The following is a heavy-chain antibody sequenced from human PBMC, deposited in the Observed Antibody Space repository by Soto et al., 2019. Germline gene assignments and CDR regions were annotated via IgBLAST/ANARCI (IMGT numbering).Heavy chain of an antibody. CDR1: GGYFGGYD. Sequence: SETHSLTCAVYGGYFGGYDVSWIRQPPGKGLEWIGEINHSGSTNYNPSLKSRVTISVDTSKNQFSLKLSSVTAADTAVYYCARGLRRSRWSGYYLGWFDPWGQGTLVTVSS. V-gene: IGHV4-34*01. D-gene: IGHD3-3*01. CDR3: ARGLRRSRWSGYYLGWFDP. CDR2: INHSGST. J-gene: IGHJ5*02.